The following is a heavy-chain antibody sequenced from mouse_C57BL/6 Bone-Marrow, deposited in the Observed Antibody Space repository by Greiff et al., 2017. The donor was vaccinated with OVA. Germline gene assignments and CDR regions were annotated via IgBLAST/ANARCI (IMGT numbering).Heavy chain of an antibody. CDR3: ARQAGLLRLYAMDY. CDR1: GFTFSSYG. CDR2: LSSGGSYT. Sequence: VQLKESGGDLVKPGGSLKLSCAASGFTFSSYGLSWVRQTPDKRLEWVATLSSGGSYTYYPHSVKGRFPISRDNSKNTLYLQMSRLQSEDTAMYYCARQAGLLRLYAMDYWGQGTSVTVSS. V-gene: IGHV5-6*01. J-gene: IGHJ4*01. D-gene: IGHD2-3*01.